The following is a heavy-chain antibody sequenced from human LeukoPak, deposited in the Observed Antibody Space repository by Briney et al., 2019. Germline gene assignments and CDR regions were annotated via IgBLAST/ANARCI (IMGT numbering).Heavy chain of an antibody. Sequence: PGGSLRLSCAASAFTFSSYGMHWVRQAPGKGLEWVAFIRYDGINKYYADPVEGRISISRDNSKNTLYLQMNSLRAEDTAVYYCATIVSKYCSGGSCYDYWGQGTLVTVSS. CDR3: ATIVSKYCSGGSCYDY. CDR1: AFTFSSYG. V-gene: IGHV3-30*02. J-gene: IGHJ4*02. D-gene: IGHD2-15*01. CDR2: IRYDGINK.